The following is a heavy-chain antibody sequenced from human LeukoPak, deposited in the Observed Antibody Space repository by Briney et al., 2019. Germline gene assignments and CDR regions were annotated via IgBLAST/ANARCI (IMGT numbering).Heavy chain of an antibody. CDR3: ARDSKVSWVPSRNMYNWFDP. Sequence: SETLSLTCTVSGGSISSYYWSWIRQPPGKGLEWGGYIYYSGSTNYNPSLKSRVTISVDTSKNQFSLKLSSVTAADTAVYYCARDSKVSWVPSRNMYNWFDPWGQGTLVTVSS. D-gene: IGHD2/OR15-2a*01. V-gene: IGHV4-59*01. CDR2: IYYSGST. CDR1: GGSISSYY. J-gene: IGHJ5*02.